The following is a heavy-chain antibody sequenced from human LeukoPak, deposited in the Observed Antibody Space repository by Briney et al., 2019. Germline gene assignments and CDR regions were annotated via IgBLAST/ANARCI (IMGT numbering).Heavy chain of an antibody. J-gene: IGHJ4*02. CDR3: ARVWISIYTLIDY. CDR2: IGQDGSET. Sequence: QPGGSLRLSCEASGFVLSNYWMSWVRQAPGKGLEWVANIGQDGSETNYLDSVKGRFTISRDNAKNSVYLQMNGLRAEDTAVYYCARVWISIYTLIDYWGQGTLVTVSS. V-gene: IGHV3-7*01. D-gene: IGHD3-3*02. CDR1: GFVLSNYW.